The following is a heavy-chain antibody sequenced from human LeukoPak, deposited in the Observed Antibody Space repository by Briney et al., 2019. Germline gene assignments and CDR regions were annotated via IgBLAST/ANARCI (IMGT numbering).Heavy chain of an antibody. V-gene: IGHV4-38-2*02. Sequence: PSETLSLTCTVSGYSISSGYYWGWIRQPPGKGLEWIGSIYYSGSTYYNPSLKSRVTISVDTSKNQFSLKLSSVTAADTAVYYCANYCSSSSCHIRRAFDIWGQGTMVTVSS. CDR2: IYYSGST. CDR3: ANYCSSSSCHIRRAFDI. CDR1: GYSISSGYY. J-gene: IGHJ3*02. D-gene: IGHD2-2*02.